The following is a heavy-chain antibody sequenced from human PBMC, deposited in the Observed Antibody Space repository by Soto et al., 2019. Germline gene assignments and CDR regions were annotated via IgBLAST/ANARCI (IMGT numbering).Heavy chain of an antibody. J-gene: IGHJ4*02. CDR1: GGSIASRGYY. V-gene: IGHV4-31*03. CDR2: ISYSRST. Sequence: SETLSLTCTVSGGSIASRGYYWSWIRQHPGTGLEWSGYISYSRSTYYNPSLKSRVTILVDTSKNQFSLKLTSVTAADTAVYYCAGDPSLDWNYFDYWGQGTLVTVSS. D-gene: IGHD3-9*01. CDR3: AGDPSLDWNYFDY.